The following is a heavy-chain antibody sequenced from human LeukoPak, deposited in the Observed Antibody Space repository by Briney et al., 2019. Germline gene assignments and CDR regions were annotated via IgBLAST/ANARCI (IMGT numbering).Heavy chain of an antibody. D-gene: IGHD1-14*01. Sequence: SETLSLTCTVSGDSISSSPYFCGWLRQPPGKGLEWIGSINYSGNTYFNPSLQSRVAISVDTSKNQFSLKLSSLTAADTAVYSCARPSGRNWNAFDIWGQGTMVTVSS. V-gene: IGHV4-39*01. CDR3: ARPSGRNWNAFDI. CDR1: GDSISSSPYF. CDR2: INYSGNT. J-gene: IGHJ3*02.